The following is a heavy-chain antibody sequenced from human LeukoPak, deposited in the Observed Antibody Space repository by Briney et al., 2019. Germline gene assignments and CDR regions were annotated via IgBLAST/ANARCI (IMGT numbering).Heavy chain of an antibody. D-gene: IGHD1-7*01. CDR2: ISGSGGST. Sequence: GGSLRLSCAASGFTFSSYEMNWVRQAPGKGLEWVSAISGSGGSTYYADSVKGRFTISRDNSKNTLYLQMNSLRAEDTAVYYCAKRRGLELLYYYYMDVWGKGTTVTVSS. CDR1: GFTFSSYE. J-gene: IGHJ6*03. V-gene: IGHV3-23*01. CDR3: AKRRGLELLYYYYMDV.